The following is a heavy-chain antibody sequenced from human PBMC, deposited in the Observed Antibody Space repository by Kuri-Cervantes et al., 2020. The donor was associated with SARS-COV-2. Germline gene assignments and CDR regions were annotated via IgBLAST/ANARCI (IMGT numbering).Heavy chain of an antibody. CDR2: INAGNGNT. CDR1: GYTFTSYA. J-gene: IGHJ3*02. D-gene: IGHD5-24*01. Sequence: ASVKVSCKASGYTFTSYAMHWVRQAPGQRLEWMGWINAGNGNTKYSQKFQGRVTITRDTSASTAYMELSSLRSEDTAVYYCARSTLDGYNYLVAFDIWGQGTMVTVSS. CDR3: ARSTLDGYNYLVAFDI. V-gene: IGHV1-3*01.